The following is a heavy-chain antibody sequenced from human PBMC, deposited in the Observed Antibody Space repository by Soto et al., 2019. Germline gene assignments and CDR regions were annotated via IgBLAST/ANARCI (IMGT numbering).Heavy chain of an antibody. CDR2: IYYSGST. CDR3: ARHGGDCSGGSCYLNWFDP. J-gene: IGHJ5*02. V-gene: IGHV4-39*01. Sequence: QLQLQESGPGLVKPSETLSLTCTVSGGSISSSSYYWGWIRQPPGKGLEWIGGIYYSGSTYYNPSLKSRVTISVDTSKNQFSLKLSSVTAADTAVYYCARHGGDCSGGSCYLNWFDPWGQGTLVTVSS. CDR1: GGSISSSSYY. D-gene: IGHD2-15*01.